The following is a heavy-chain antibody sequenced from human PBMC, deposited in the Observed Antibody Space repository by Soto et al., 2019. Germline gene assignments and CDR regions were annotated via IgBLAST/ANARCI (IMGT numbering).Heavy chain of an antibody. CDR2: IWYDGSNK. D-gene: IGHD2-2*02. Sequence: GSLRLSCAASGFTFSSYGMHWVRQAPGKGLEWVAVIWYDGSNKYYADSVKGRFTISRDNSKNTLYLQMNSLRAEDTAVYYCARDLKYCSSTSCYIDGWFDPWGQGTLVTVSS. CDR3: ARDLKYCSSTSCYIDGWFDP. J-gene: IGHJ5*02. V-gene: IGHV3-33*01. CDR1: GFTFSSYG.